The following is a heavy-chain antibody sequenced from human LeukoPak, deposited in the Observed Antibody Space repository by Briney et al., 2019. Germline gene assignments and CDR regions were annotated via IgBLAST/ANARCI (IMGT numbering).Heavy chain of an antibody. J-gene: IGHJ5*02. V-gene: IGHV3-74*01. CDR3: VRGGPSTWS. D-gene: IGHD2-15*01. CDR2: INDDGSST. Sequence: GGSLRLSCAASGFTFSSYGMHWVRQAPGKGPVWVSRINDDGSSTTYADSVKGRFTISRDDAKNMLFLQMNSLRGEDTAVYYCVRGGPSTWSWGQGTLVTVSS. CDR1: GFTFSSYG.